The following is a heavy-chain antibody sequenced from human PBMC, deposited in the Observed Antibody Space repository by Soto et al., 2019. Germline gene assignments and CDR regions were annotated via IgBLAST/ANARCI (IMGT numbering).Heavy chain of an antibody. D-gene: IGHD3-3*01. V-gene: IGHV3-23*01. J-gene: IGHJ4*02. Sequence: EVQLLESGGGLVQPGGSLRLSCAASGFSFTDYGMSWVRQAPGKGLEWVSTITGSGGTTYYADSVKGRVTISRDNSKDPLYLEMNSLRADDTAVYYCAKGHPSVVTILGVDYWGQGTLVIVSS. CDR3: AKGHPSVVTILGVDY. CDR2: ITGSGGTT. CDR1: GFSFTDYG.